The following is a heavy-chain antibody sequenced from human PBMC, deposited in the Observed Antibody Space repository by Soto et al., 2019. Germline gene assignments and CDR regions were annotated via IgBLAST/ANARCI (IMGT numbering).Heavy chain of an antibody. CDR1: GFKFSNYA. J-gene: IGHJ4*02. CDR3: AKDRRAGGNSAFYFDF. CDR2: ISATGGGT. D-gene: IGHD3-16*01. Sequence: SLRLSCAASGFKFSNYAMSWVRQAPGKGLEWVSLISATGGGTYYADSVKGRFTISRDNSHNTLYLQVHSLTAEDTAVYYCAKDRRAGGNSAFYFDFWGQGAQVTVS. V-gene: IGHV3-23*01.